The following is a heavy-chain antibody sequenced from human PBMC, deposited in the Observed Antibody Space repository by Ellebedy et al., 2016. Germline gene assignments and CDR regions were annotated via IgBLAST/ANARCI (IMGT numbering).Heavy chain of an antibody. D-gene: IGHD1-26*01. CDR2: ITGSGDRT. J-gene: IGHJ4*02. CDR1: GFTFSSYA. V-gene: IGHV3-23*01. CDR3: VYCSGSYLGGFDY. Sequence: GESLKISCAASGFTFSSYAMSWVRQAPGKGPEWVSTITGSGDRTNYADSVKGRFTISRDNSKNTLNLQMNSLRAEDTAVYYCVYCSGSYLGGFDYWGQGTLVTVSS.